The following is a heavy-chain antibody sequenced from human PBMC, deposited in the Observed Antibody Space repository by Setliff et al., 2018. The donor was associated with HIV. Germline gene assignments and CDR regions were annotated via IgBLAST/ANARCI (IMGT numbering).Heavy chain of an antibody. Sequence: GGSLRLSCTTSGFTFGDYAMSWVRQAPGKGLEWVGFISGNPYGGTTEYAASVKGRFTISRDDSKNTLYLQMNSLKTEDTAIYYCTTKPPAADFQHWGQGTLVTVSS. D-gene: IGHD2-2*01. J-gene: IGHJ1*01. CDR2: ISGNPYGGTT. V-gene: IGHV3-49*04. CDR1: GFTFGDYA. CDR3: TTKPPAADFQH.